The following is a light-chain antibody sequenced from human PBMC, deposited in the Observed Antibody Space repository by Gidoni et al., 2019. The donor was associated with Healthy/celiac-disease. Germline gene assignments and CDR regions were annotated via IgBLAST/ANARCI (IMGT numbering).Light chain of an antibody. CDR3: QQYGSSPPWT. V-gene: IGKV3-20*01. CDR2: GAS. J-gene: IGKJ1*01. CDR1: QSVSSSY. Sequence: IVLTQSPGTLSLSPGERATLSCRASQSVSSSYLAWYQQKPGQAPRLLIYGASSRATGIPDRVSGSGSGTDFTLTISRLEPEDFAVYYCQQYGSSPPWTFXXXTKVEIK.